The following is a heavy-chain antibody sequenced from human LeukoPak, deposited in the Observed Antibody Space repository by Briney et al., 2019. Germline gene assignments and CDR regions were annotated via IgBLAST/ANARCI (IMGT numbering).Heavy chain of an antibody. V-gene: IGHV1-2*02. CDR2: INPNSGGT. CDR3: ARDSFAGRYYEGAFDL. J-gene: IGHJ3*01. D-gene: IGHD3-22*01. Sequence: ASVKVSCKASGYSFTGYFMHWVRQAPGQGLEWMGWINPNSGGTNYAQKFQARVTMTRDTSISIAYMELSRLRSDDTAVYYCARDSFAGRYYEGAFDLWGQGTMVTVSS. CDR1: GYSFTGYF.